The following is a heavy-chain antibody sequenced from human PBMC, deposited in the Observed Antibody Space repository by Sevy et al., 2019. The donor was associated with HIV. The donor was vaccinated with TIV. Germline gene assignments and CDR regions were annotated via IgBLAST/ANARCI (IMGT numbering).Heavy chain of an antibody. CDR2: IWYDGSNK. CDR3: VSGAYYYESCTENFDY. J-gene: IGHJ4*02. D-gene: IGHD3-22*01. CDR1: GFTFSSYG. V-gene: IGHV3-33*01. Sequence: GGSLRLSCAASGFTFSSYGMHWVRQAPGKGLEWVALIWYDGSNKYYADSVKGRFTISRDNSKNTLYLQMYSLGAEDTAVYYCVSGAYYYESCTENFDYWGQGTLVTVSS.